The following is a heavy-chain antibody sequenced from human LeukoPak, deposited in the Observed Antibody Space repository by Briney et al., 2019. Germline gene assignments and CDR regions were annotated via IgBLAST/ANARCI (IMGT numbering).Heavy chain of an antibody. J-gene: IGHJ4*02. CDR2: INSGSNT. CDR1: GFTVSSNY. D-gene: IGHD3-3*01. V-gene: IGHV3-53*01. CDR3: ARAPLHGSWSGYIDY. Sequence: GGSLRLSCAASGFTVSSNYMSWVRQAPGKGLEWVSVINSGSNTYYADSVKGRFTISSDNSKNTLYLQMNSLRAEDTAVYYCARAPLHGSWSGYIDYWGQGTLVTVSS.